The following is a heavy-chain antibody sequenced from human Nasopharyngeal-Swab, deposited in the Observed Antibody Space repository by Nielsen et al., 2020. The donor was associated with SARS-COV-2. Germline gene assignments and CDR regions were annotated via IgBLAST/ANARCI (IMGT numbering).Heavy chain of an antibody. CDR1: GYTFTSYG. D-gene: IGHD3-3*01. CDR3: ARGQRVFGVVRYFDY. V-gene: IGHV1-18*04. Sequence: ASVKVSCKASGYTFTSYGISWVRQAPGQGLEWMGWISAYNGNTNYAQKLQGRVTMTTDTSTSTAYMELRSLRSDDTAVYYCARGQRVFGVVRYFDYWGQGTLVTVSS. CDR2: ISAYNGNT. J-gene: IGHJ4*02.